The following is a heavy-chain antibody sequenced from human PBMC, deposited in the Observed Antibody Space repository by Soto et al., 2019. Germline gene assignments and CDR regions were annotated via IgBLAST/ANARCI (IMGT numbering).Heavy chain of an antibody. J-gene: IGHJ4*02. V-gene: IGHV3-33*01. CDR3: ARDRPRVRGVKPRVLDY. CDR1: GFTFSSYG. Sequence: SLRLSCAASGFTFSSYGMHWVRQAPGKGLEWVAVIWYDGSNKYYADSVKGRFTISRDNSKNTLYLQMNSLRAEDTAVYYCARDRPRVRGVKPRVLDYWGQGTLVTVSS. CDR2: IWYDGSNK. D-gene: IGHD3-10*01.